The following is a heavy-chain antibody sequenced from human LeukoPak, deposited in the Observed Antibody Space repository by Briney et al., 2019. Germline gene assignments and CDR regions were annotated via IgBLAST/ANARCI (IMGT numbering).Heavy chain of an antibody. Sequence: PSETLSLTCAVSGYSISSGYYWGWIRQPPGKGLEWIGSIYHSGSTYYNPPLKSRATISVDTSKNQFSLKLSSVTAADTAVYYCARLDIEYSSSTTTFDIWGQGTMVTVSS. CDR3: ARLDIEYSSSTTTFDI. V-gene: IGHV4-38-2*01. D-gene: IGHD6-6*01. CDR2: IYHSGST. J-gene: IGHJ3*02. CDR1: GYSISSGYY.